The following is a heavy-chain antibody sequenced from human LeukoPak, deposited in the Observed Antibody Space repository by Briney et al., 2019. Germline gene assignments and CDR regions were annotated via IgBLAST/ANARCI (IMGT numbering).Heavy chain of an antibody. V-gene: IGHV3-11*01. CDR2: ISNSGSSI. CDR3: ARVAKQWELPDY. Sequence: GGSLRLSCAASGFSFGDYFMSWIRQAPGKGLEWVSYISNSGSSIYYADYVKGRFTISRDNAKNSLHLQMNSLRAEDTAVYYCARVAKQWELPDYWGQGTLVTVSS. J-gene: IGHJ4*02. D-gene: IGHD1-26*01. CDR1: GFSFGDYF.